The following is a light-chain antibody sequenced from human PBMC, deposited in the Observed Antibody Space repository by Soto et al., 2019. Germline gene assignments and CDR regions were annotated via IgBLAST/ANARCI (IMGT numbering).Light chain of an antibody. Sequence: DIQMTQSPSTLSASVGDRVTITCRASQSISSWLAWYQQKPGKAPKLLIYDASSLESGVPSRFSGSGSGTEFTLTISSLQPDDFATYYCQQYTSATWTFGQGTKVEIK. CDR3: QQYTSATWT. CDR1: QSISSW. J-gene: IGKJ1*01. V-gene: IGKV1-5*01. CDR2: DAS.